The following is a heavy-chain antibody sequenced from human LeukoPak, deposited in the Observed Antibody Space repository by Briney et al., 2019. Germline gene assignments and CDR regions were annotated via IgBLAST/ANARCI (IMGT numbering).Heavy chain of an antibody. D-gene: IGHD6-19*01. Sequence: ASVKVSCKASGYTFTSYYMHCVRQAPGQGLEWMGIINPSGGSTSYAQNFQGRVTMTRDTSTSTVYMELSSLSSEDTAVYYCARDSSYSSGWYGGDYWGQGTLVTVSS. CDR3: ARDSSYSSGWYGGDY. CDR2: INPSGGST. J-gene: IGHJ4*02. CDR1: GYTFTSYY. V-gene: IGHV1-46*01.